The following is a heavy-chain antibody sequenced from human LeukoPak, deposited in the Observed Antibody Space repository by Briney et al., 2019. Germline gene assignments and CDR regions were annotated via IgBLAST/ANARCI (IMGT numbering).Heavy chain of an antibody. CDR1: GGSFSGYY. CDR2: INHSGST. V-gene: IGHV4-34*01. Sequence: SETLSLTCAVYGGSFSGYYWSWIRQPPGKGLEWIGEINHSGSTNYNPSLKSRVTISVDTSKNQFSLKLSSVTAAVTAVYYCARGAVPAAILAYFDYWGQGTLVTVSS. J-gene: IGHJ4*02. D-gene: IGHD2-2*01. CDR3: ARGAVPAAILAYFDY.